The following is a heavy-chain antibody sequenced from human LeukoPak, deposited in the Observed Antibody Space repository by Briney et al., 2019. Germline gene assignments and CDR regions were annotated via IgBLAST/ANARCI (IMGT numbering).Heavy chain of an antibody. D-gene: IGHD2-2*03. V-gene: IGHV4-31*03. J-gene: IGHJ2*01. Sequence: SQTLSLTCTVSGGSISSGGYYWSWIRQHPGKGLEWIGYIYYSGSTYYDPSLKSRVTISVDTSKNQFSLKLSSVTAADTAVYYCARGWISKLSWYFDLWGRGTLVTVSS. CDR3: ARGWISKLSWYFDL. CDR2: IYYSGST. CDR1: GGSISSGGYY.